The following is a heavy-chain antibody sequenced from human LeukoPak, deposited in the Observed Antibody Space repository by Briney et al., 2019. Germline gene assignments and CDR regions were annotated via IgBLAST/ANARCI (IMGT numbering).Heavy chain of an antibody. CDR1: GFTFSSYE. V-gene: IGHV3-48*03. CDR3: SKDSHSSGYYFENDAFDI. Sequence: GGSLRLSRAASGFTFSSYEMNWVRQAPGKGLEWGSYISSSGSTLYYADSVKGRFTISRDNSKNTLYLQMNSLTAEDTAVYYCSKDSHSSGYYFENDAFDIWGQGTMVTVSS. D-gene: IGHD3-22*01. J-gene: IGHJ3*02. CDR2: ISSSGSTL.